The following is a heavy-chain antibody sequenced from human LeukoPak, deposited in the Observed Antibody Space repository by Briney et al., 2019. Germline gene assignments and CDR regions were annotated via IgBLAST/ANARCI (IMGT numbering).Heavy chain of an antibody. CDR3: ARGTVFGVATNWFDP. Sequence: PSETLSLTCTVPGGSISDYYWSWIRQPPGRGLEWIGYIYYSGSSYYNPSLKSRVTMSVDTSKNQFSLKLSSVTAADTAVYYCARGTVFGVATNWFDPWGQGTLVTVSS. V-gene: IGHV4-59*01. D-gene: IGHD3-3*01. CDR1: GGSISDYY. J-gene: IGHJ5*02. CDR2: IYYSGSS.